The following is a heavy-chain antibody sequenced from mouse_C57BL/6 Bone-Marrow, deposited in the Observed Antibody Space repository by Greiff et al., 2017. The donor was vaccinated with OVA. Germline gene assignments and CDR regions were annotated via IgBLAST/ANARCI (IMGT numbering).Heavy chain of an antibody. CDR1: GYTFTSYW. J-gene: IGHJ1*03. Sequence: QVHVKQSGAELVKPGASVKLSCKASGYTFTSYWMHWVKQRPGQGLEWIGMIHPNSGSTYYNEKFKSKATLTVDKSSSTAYMHLSSLTSEDSAVYFCRRRRWYFDVWGTGTTVTVSS. V-gene: IGHV1-64*01. CDR3: RRRRWYFDV. CDR2: IHPNSGST.